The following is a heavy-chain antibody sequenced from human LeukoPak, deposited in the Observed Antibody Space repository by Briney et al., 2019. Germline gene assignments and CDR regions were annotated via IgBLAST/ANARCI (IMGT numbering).Heavy chain of an antibody. Sequence: PGGSLRLSCAASGFTFDDYGMSWVRQAPGKGLEWVSGINWNGGSTGYADSVKGRFTISRDNANNSLYLQMNSLRAEDTALYYCARDRTTRGNNYYDSSGYYRTDAFDIWGQGTMVTVSS. CDR1: GFTFDDYG. J-gene: IGHJ3*02. D-gene: IGHD3-22*01. CDR3: ARDRTTRGNNYYDSSGYYRTDAFDI. V-gene: IGHV3-20*04. CDR2: INWNGGST.